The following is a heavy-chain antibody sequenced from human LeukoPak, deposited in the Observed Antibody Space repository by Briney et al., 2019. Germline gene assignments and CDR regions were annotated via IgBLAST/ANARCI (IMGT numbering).Heavy chain of an antibody. CDR3: ARGDYYYDSSQYFDY. CDR2: INHSGST. CDR1: GVSFSGYY. Sequence: SETLSLTCAVYGVSFSGYYWSWIRQPPGKGLEWIGEINHSGSTNYNPSLKSRVTISVDTSKNQFSLKLSSVTAADTAVYYCARGDYYYDSSQYFDYWGQGTLVTVSS. J-gene: IGHJ4*02. V-gene: IGHV4-34*01. D-gene: IGHD3-22*01.